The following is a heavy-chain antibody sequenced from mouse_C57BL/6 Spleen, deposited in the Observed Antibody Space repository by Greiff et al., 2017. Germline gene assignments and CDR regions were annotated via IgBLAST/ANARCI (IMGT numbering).Heavy chain of an antibody. J-gene: IGHJ2*01. Sequence: QVQLQQSGAELVRPGASVTLSCKASGYTFTDYEMHWVKQTPVHGLEWIGAIDPETGGTAYNQKFKGKAILTADKSSSTAYMELRSLTSEDSAVYYWTRPFDGYHGYWGQGTTLTVSS. CDR3: TRPFDGYHGY. V-gene: IGHV1-15*01. CDR2: IDPETGGT. D-gene: IGHD2-3*01. CDR1: GYTFTDYE.